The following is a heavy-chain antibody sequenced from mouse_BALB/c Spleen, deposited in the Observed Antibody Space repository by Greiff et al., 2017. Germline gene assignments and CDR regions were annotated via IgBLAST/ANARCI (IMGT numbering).Heavy chain of an antibody. V-gene: IGHV7-3*02. D-gene: IGHD2-14*01. CDR1: GFTFTDYY. CDR2: IRNKANGYTT. Sequence: EVKLMESGGGLVQPGGSLRLSCATSGFTFTDYYMSWVRQPPGKALEWLGFIRNKANGYTTEYSASVKGRFTISRDNSQSILYLQMNTLRAEDSATYYCAREGYDVAMDYWGQGTSVTVSS. J-gene: IGHJ4*01. CDR3: AREGYDVAMDY.